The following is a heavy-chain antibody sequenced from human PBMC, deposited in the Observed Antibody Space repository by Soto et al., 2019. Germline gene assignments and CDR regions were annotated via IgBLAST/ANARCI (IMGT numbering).Heavy chain of an antibody. J-gene: IGHJ5*02. D-gene: IGHD3-10*01. V-gene: IGHV5-51*01. CDR3: ARGNYGSGSYYKGWFDP. Sequence: GESLKISCKGSGYSFTSYWIGWVRQMPGKGLEWMGIIFPGDSDTRYSPSFQGQVTISADKSISTAYLQWSSLKASDTAMYYCARGNYGSGSYYKGWFDPWGQGTLVTVSS. CDR2: IFPGDSDT. CDR1: GYSFTSYW.